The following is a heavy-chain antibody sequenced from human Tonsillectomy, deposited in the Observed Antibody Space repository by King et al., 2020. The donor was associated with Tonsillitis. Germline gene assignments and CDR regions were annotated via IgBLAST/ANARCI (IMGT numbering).Heavy chain of an antibody. J-gene: IGHJ4*02. CDR2: IYHSGTT. CDR3: ARVHHYDSSGYYKYFDS. Sequence: VQLQESGPGLLKPSQTLSLTCTVSGASISSGNYYWSWIRQHPGKGLEWIGYIYHSGTTYYNPSLKSFIFSVDTSSNQFSLKLSSVTAADTAGYYCARVHHYDSSGYYKYFDSWGQGTLVTVSA. V-gene: IGHV4-31*01. D-gene: IGHD3-22*01. CDR1: GASISSGNYY.